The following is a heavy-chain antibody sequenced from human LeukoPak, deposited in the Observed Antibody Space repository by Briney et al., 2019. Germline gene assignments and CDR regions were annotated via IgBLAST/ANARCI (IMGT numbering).Heavy chain of an antibody. CDR2: INTDGTVT. V-gene: IGHV3-74*01. D-gene: IGHD6-19*01. J-gene: IGHJ4*02. Sequence: GGPLNLSCQASGFTFTSYWMLWVRQAQGKGLEAVSRINTDGTVTTYADSVKGRFTVSRDNADNTMFLQMNSVRDEDTAVYYCATKQWLAPPPDSWGQGTPVTVSS. CDR1: GFTFTSYW. CDR3: ATKQWLAPPPDS.